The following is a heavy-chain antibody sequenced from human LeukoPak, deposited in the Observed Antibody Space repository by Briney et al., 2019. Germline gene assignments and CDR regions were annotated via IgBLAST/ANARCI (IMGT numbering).Heavy chain of an antibody. CDR1: GGSISSGSYY. D-gene: IGHD1-7*01. CDR2: IYTSGST. CDR3: ARVLRLTGTTGYYYYYMDV. Sequence: IPSETLSLTCTVSGGSISSGSYYWSWIRQPAGKGLEWIGRIYTSGSTNYNPSLKSRVTISVDTSKNQFSLKLSSVTAADTAVYYCARVLRLTGTTGYYYYYMDVWGKGTTVTVSS. J-gene: IGHJ6*03. V-gene: IGHV4-61*02.